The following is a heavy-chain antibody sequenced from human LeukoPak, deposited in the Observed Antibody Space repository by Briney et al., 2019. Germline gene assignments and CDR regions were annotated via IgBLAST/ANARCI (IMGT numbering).Heavy chain of an antibody. V-gene: IGHV1-18*01. J-gene: IGHJ3*02. Sequence: GASVKVSCKASGYTFTSYGISWVRQAPGQGLEWMGWISTYNGNTNYAQKLQGRVTMTTHTSTTTAYMELRSLKSDDTAVYYCARDGRCSGGSSYSEAFDIWGQGTMVTVSS. CDR3: ARDGRCSGGSSYSEAFDI. CDR1: GYTFTSYG. CDR2: ISTYNGNT. D-gene: IGHD2-15*01.